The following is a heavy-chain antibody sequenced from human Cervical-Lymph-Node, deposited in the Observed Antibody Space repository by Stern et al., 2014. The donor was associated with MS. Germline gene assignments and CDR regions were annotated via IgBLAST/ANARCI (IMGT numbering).Heavy chain of an antibody. CDR3: ARMRYSSAWPFDY. CDR1: GGSVSSDY. V-gene: IGHV4-59*02. J-gene: IGHJ4*02. D-gene: IGHD6-19*01. Sequence: QVQLVDSGPGQVKPSETLSLTCTVYGGSVSSDYWSWIRLPPGQGLEWVGFIYSSGGTNYSPALNGRVAISMDVSKNQFSLTLTSPAAADTAVYFCARMRYSSAWPFDYWGQGTLVTVSS. CDR2: IYSSGGT.